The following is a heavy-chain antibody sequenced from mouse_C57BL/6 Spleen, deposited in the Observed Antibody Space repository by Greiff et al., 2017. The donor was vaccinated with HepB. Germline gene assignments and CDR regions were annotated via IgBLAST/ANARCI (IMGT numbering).Heavy chain of an antibody. CDR1: GYTFTDYY. V-gene: IGHV1-26*01. D-gene: IGHD1-1*01. J-gene: IGHJ1*03. CDR3: AGYGSSYDWYFDV. CDR2: INPNNGGT. Sequence: EVKLQQSGPELVKPGASVKISCKASGYTFTDYYMNWVKQSHGKSLEWIGDINPNNGGTSYNQKFKGKATLTVDKSSSTAYMELRSLTSEDSAVYYCAGYGSSYDWYFDVWGTGTTVTVSS.